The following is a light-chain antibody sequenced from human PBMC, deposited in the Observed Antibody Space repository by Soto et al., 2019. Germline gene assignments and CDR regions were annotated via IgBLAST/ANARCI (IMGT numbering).Light chain of an antibody. Sequence: EIVLTQSPATLSSFPGDRVTLSCRASQYINTRLAWYQHRPGQAPRLLIYQTSIGAAGIPARFNARGSGTDCTFAISGVQPEDFSLYYCHQRQSWPRKFGYGTKVDI. CDR3: HQRQSWPRK. CDR2: QTS. J-gene: IGKJ3*01. CDR1: QYINTR. V-gene: IGKV3-11*01.